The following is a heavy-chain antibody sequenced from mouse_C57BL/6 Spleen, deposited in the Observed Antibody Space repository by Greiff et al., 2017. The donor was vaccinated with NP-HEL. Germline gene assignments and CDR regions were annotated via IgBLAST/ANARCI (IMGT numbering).Heavy chain of an antibody. V-gene: IGHV1-69*01. Sequence: QVQLKQPGAELVMPGASVKLSCKASGYTFTSYWMHWVKQRPGQGLEWIGEIDPSDSYTNYNQKFKGKSTLTVDKSSSTAYMQLSSLTSEDSAVYYCARKLQWYFDVWGTGTTVTVSS. CDR1: GYTFTSYW. CDR2: IDPSDSYT. J-gene: IGHJ1*03. CDR3: ARKLQWYFDV. D-gene: IGHD1-1*01.